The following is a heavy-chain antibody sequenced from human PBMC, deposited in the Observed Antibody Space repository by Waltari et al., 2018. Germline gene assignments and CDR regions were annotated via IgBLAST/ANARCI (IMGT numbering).Heavy chain of an antibody. V-gene: IGHV3-53*01. CDR2: IYSAVNT. CDR1: GFTVTRYY. Sequence: EVQLVESGGRLIPPGGSLRLSGAASGFTVTRYYMTWVRQAPGRGLAGVSVIYSAVNTYYADSVNGRFTISRDNFENTLYLQMNSLRDEDTAMYYCARGDTASLDLWGKGTLVTVSS. J-gene: IGHJ5*02. D-gene: IGHD5-18*01. CDR3: ARGDTASLDL.